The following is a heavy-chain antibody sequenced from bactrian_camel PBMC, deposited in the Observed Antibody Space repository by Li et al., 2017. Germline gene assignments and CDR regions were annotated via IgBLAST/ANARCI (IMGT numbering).Heavy chain of an antibody. CDR1: SDRYDSYC. D-gene: IGHD7*01. CDR2: IDTDGST. CDR3: AAERSIAPDRRLWESAFGY. Sequence: HVQLVESGGGSVQAGGSLRLSCTASSDRYDSYCMGWFRQTPEKARERVATIDTDGSTRYADSVKGRFTISQDNAKNILSLEMNSLKPEDTAVYTCAAERSIAPDRRLWESAFGYFGQGTQVTVS. V-gene: IGHV3S55*01. J-gene: IGHJ6*01.